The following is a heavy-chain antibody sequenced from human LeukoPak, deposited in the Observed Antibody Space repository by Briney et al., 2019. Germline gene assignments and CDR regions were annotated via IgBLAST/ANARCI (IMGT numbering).Heavy chain of an antibody. J-gene: IGHJ6*02. CDR3: ARDHRLPAAGFYYYYYGMDV. CDR2: IYSGGST. CDR1: GFTVSSNY. V-gene: IGHV3-53*01. Sequence: GGSLRLSCAASGFTVSSNYMSWVRQAPGKGLEWVSVIYSGGSTYYADSVKGRFTISRDNSKNTLYLQMNSLRAEDTAVYYCARDHRLPAAGFYYYYYGMDVRGQGTTVTVSS. D-gene: IGHD6-13*01.